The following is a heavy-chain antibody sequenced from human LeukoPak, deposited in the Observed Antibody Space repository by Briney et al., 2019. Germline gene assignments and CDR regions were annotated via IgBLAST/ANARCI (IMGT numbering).Heavy chain of an antibody. CDR1: GFTVSSNY. Sequence: PGGSLRLSCAASGFTVSSNYMTWVRQAPGKGLEWVSVIYSGGSTYYADSVKGRFTISRENSKKTLYLQMNSLRAEDTAVYYCARDRITMVRGVITHDAFDIWGQGTMVTVSS. CDR2: IYSGGST. D-gene: IGHD3-10*01. CDR3: ARDRITMVRGVITHDAFDI. V-gene: IGHV3-66*01. J-gene: IGHJ3*02.